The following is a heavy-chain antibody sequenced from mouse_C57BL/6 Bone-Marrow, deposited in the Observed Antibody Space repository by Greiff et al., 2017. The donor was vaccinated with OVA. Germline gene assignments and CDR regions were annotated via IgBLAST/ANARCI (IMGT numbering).Heavy chain of an antibody. J-gene: IGHJ3*01. V-gene: IGHV1-85*01. CDR1: GYTFTSYD. CDR2: IYPRDGST. D-gene: IGHD1-1*01. CDR3: APSSYLALFAY. Sequence: VKLQQSGPELVKPGASVKLSCKASGYTFTSYDINWVKQRPGQGLEWIGWIYPRDGSTKYNEKFKGKATLTVDTSSSTAYMELHSLTSEDSAVYFCAPSSYLALFAYWGQGTLVTVSA.